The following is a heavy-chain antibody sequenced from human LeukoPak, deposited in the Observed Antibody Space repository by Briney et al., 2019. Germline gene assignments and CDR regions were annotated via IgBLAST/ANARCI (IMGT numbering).Heavy chain of an antibody. Sequence: GGSLRLSCAASGFTFDDYAMHWVRQAPGKGLEWVSGISWNSGSIGYADSVKGRFTISRDNAKNTLYLQMNSLRAEDTAVYYCARTYYYDSSGYYPVGYWGQGTLVTVSS. CDR2: ISWNSGSI. CDR1: GFTFDDYA. V-gene: IGHV3-9*01. CDR3: ARTYYYDSSGYYPVGY. J-gene: IGHJ4*02. D-gene: IGHD3-22*01.